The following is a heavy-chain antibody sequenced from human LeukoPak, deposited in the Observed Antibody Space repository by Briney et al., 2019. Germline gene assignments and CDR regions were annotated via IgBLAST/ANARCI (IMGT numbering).Heavy chain of an antibody. Sequence: SETLSLTCTVSGGSISSSSYYWGWIRQPPGKGLEWIGSIYYSGSTYYNPSLKSRVTISVDTSKNQFSLKLSSVTAADTAVYYCARGRRSYYPYNWFDPWGQGTLVTVSS. CDR3: ARGRRSYYPYNWFDP. CDR2: IYYSGST. CDR1: GGSISSSSYY. D-gene: IGHD3-10*01. J-gene: IGHJ5*02. V-gene: IGHV4-39*07.